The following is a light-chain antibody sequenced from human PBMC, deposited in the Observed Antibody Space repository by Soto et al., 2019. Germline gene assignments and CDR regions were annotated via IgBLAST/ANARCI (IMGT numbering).Light chain of an antibody. CDR1: QSVSSN. J-gene: IGKJ1*01. CDR2: GAS. CDR3: QQYNNWPRT. V-gene: IGKV3-15*01. Sequence: EIVMTQSPATLSVSPGERATLSCRASQSVSSNLAWYQQKPGQAPRLLIYGASTRATGIPAWFSRSGSGTEFTLTITTLQAEDFVVYYCQQYNNWPRTFGQGTKVEIK.